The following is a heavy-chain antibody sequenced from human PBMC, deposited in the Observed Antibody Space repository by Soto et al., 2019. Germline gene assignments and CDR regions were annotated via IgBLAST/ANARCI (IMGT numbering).Heavy chain of an antibody. Sequence: GASVKVSCKASGYTFTSYYMHWVRQAPGQGLEWMGIINPSGGSTSYAQKFQGRVTMTRDTSTSTVYMELSSLRSEDTAVYYCARDYMLTFGGGIALYRMDVWGQGTTVTVSS. D-gene: IGHD3-16*02. V-gene: IGHV1-46*01. CDR1: GYTFTSYY. CDR2: INPSGGST. J-gene: IGHJ6*02. CDR3: ARDYMLTFGGGIALYRMDV.